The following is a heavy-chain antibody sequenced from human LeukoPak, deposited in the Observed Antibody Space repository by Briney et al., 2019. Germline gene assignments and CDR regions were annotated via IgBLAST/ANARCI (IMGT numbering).Heavy chain of an antibody. J-gene: IGHJ4*02. CDR1: GGSISSSSYY. D-gene: IGHD3-22*01. CDR2: IYYSGST. Sequence: PSETLSLTCTVSGGSISSSSYYWGWIRQPPGKGLEWIGSIYYSGSTNYNPSLKSRLIISVDTSKNLFSLKLSSVTAADTAVYYCARGLDYYDSSGYYGYWGQGTLLTVSS. CDR3: ARGLDYYDSSGYYGY. V-gene: IGHV4-39*07.